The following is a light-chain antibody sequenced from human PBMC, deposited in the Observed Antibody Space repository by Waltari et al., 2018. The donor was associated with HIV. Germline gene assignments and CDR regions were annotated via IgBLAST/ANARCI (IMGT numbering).Light chain of an antibody. CDR3: HQRSRTPPDT. CDR1: QSIGKF. J-gene: IGKJ2*01. CDR2: AAS. Sequence: DIKMSRSPSSLSESVGDKVTITFRASQSIGKFLNWYQQKPVKAPKLLIYAASTLQREIPSRFSGSGSGTAFTLAIGSLQPDDFATYYCHQRSRTPPDTFGQGTTLEIK. V-gene: IGKV1-39*01.